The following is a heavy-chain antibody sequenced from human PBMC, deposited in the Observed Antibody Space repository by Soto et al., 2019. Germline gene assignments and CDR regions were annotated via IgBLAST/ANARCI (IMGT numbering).Heavy chain of an antibody. CDR2: SYYSGST. V-gene: IGHV4-39*01. J-gene: IGHJ6*02. CDR3: ASLYYDFWSGYPPYYYGMDV. Sequence: QLQLQESGPGLVKPSETLSLTCTVSGGSISSSSYYWRWIRQPPGKGLEWIGSSYYSGSTYYNPSLTSRVTISVDTSKNQYSLRLSSVTAADTAVYYCASLYYDFWSGYPPYYYGMDVWGQGTTVTVSS. D-gene: IGHD3-3*01. CDR1: GGSISSSSYY.